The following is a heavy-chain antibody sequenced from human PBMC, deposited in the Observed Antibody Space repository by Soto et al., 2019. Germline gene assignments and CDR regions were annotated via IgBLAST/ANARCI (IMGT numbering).Heavy chain of an antibody. Sequence: QVQLVQSGAEVKKSGASVKVSCKASGYTFTSYGISWVRQAPGQGLEWMGWISAYNGNTNYAQKLQGRVTMTTDKSTSTAYMELRSLRSDDTAVYYCARVYSSGWYLRGGFDYWGQGTLVTVSS. D-gene: IGHD6-19*01. CDR1: GYTFTSYG. J-gene: IGHJ4*02. CDR3: ARVYSSGWYLRGGFDY. V-gene: IGHV1-18*04. CDR2: ISAYNGNT.